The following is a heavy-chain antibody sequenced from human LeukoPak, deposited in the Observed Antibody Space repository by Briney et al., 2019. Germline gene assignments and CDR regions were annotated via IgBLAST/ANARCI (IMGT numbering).Heavy chain of an antibody. Sequence: SETLSLTCTVSGVSISSYYWSWIRQPAGKGLEWIGRIYTSGSTNYNPSLKSRVTMSVDTSKNQFSLKLSSVTAADTAVYYCARITLDYDILTGYSSDYWGQGTLVTVSS. J-gene: IGHJ4*02. D-gene: IGHD3-9*01. CDR3: ARITLDYDILTGYSSDY. V-gene: IGHV4-4*07. CDR2: IYTSGST. CDR1: GVSISSYY.